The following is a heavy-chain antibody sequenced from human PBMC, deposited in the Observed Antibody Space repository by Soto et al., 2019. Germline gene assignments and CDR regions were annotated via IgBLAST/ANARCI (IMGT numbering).Heavy chain of an antibody. CDR2: IYYSGST. D-gene: IGHD2-8*01. CDR1: GGSISSSSYY. Sequence: SETLSLTCTVSGGSISSSSYYWGWIRQPPGKGLEWIGSIYYSGSTYYNPSLKSRVTISVDTSKNQFSLKLSSVTAADTAVYYCARPLSDHPLNSYCTNGVCSWFDPWGQGTLVTVSS. CDR3: ARPLSDHPLNSYCTNGVCSWFDP. V-gene: IGHV4-39*01. J-gene: IGHJ5*02.